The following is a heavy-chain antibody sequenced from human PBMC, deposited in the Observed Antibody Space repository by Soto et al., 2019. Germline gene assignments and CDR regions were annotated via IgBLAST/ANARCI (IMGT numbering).Heavy chain of an antibody. D-gene: IGHD6-19*01. CDR3: ARGGDEIAVAGRLCAFAI. J-gene: IGHJ3*02. CDR2: INPNSGGT. Sequence: ASVKVSCKASGYTFTGYYMHWVRQAPGQGLEWMGWINPNSGGTNYAQKFQGWVTITRDTSISPADMELSRLRSDDTAVYYCARGGDEIAVAGRLCAFAIWGQGTRVPASS. V-gene: IGHV1-2*04. CDR1: GYTFTGYY.